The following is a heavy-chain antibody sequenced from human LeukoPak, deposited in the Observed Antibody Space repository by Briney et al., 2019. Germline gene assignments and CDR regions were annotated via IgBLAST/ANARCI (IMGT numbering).Heavy chain of an antibody. CDR3: AREGGGGFDY. CDR2: ISGSGGST. J-gene: IGHJ4*02. Sequence: PGGSLRLSCAASGFTFSSYAMSWVRQAPGKGLEWVSAISGSGGSTYYADSVKGRFTISRDNAKNSLYLQLDSLRADDTAMYFCAREGGGGFDYWGQGTLVTVSS. D-gene: IGHD3-16*01. V-gene: IGHV3-23*01. CDR1: GFTFSSYA.